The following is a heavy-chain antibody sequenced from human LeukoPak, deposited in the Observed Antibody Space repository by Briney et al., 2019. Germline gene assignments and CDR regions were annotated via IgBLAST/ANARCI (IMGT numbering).Heavy chain of an antibody. Sequence: PSETLSLTCAVSGGSISSGGYSWSWIRQPPGKGLEWIGYIYYSGSTYYNPSLKSRVTISVDTSKNQFSLKLSSVTAADTAVYYCARVSTGAIPDFDYWGQGTLVTVSS. J-gene: IGHJ4*02. D-gene: IGHD2-21*01. CDR2: IYYSGST. CDR3: ARVSTGAIPDFDY. V-gene: IGHV4-30-4*07. CDR1: GGSISSGGYS.